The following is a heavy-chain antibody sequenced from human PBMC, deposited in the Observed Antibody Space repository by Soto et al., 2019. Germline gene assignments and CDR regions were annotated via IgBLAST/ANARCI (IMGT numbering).Heavy chain of an antibody. V-gene: IGHV3-23*01. CDR3: AAPRRGCSGGSCYRLDY. CDR1: GFTFSSYA. CDR2: ISGSGGST. Sequence: EVQLLESGGGLVQPGGSLRLSCAASGFTFSSYAMSWVRQAPGTGLEWVSAISGSGGSTYYADSVNGRFTISRDNSKNTLYLQMNSLGAEDTAVYYCAAPRRGCSGGSCYRLDYWGQGTLFTVSS. J-gene: IGHJ4*02. D-gene: IGHD2-15*01.